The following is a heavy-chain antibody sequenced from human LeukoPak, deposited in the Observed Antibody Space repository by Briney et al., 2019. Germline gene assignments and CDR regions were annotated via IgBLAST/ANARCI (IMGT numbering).Heavy chain of an antibody. V-gene: IGHV3-30*02. Sequence: AGGSLRLSCAASGFTFSSYGMHWVRQAPGKGLEWVAFIRYDGSNKYYADSVKGRFTISRDNSKNTLYLQMNSLRAEDTAVYYCAKDDIVVVPAAMNFDYWGQGALVTVSS. CDR1: GFTFSSYG. D-gene: IGHD2-2*01. CDR2: IRYDGSNK. CDR3: AKDDIVVVPAAMNFDY. J-gene: IGHJ4*02.